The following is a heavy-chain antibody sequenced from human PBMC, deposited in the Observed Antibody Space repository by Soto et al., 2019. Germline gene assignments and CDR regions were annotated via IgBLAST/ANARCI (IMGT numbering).Heavy chain of an antibody. V-gene: IGHV4-61*01. CDR2: TDYSGNS. Sequence: QVQLQESGPGLVKPSETLSLTCTVSGGSVSSATDYWTWIRQPPGKGLEWIGYTDYSGNSDRKPSLMSRVTISIDRSKNQFSLTLRSVTAADTAVYSCARQSSYDSEHYHYWFDPWGRGILVTVSS. CDR1: GGSVSSATDY. CDR3: ARQSSYDSEHYHYWFDP. J-gene: IGHJ5*02. D-gene: IGHD3-22*01.